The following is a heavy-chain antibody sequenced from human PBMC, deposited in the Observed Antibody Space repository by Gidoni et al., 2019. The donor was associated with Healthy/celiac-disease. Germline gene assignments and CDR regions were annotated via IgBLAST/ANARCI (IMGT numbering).Heavy chain of an antibody. CDR1: GFPFSSYA. CDR2: ISYDGSNK. D-gene: IGHD5-12*01. V-gene: IGHV3-30-3*01. Sequence: QVQLVESGGGVVQPGRSLSLSCAASGFPFSSYAMHWVRQAPGKGLDWVAVISYDGSNKYYADSVKGRFTISRDNSKNTLYLQMNSLRAEDTAVYYCARVPRGYDPYYYGMDVWGQGTTVTVSS. CDR3: ARVPRGYDPYYYGMDV. J-gene: IGHJ6*02.